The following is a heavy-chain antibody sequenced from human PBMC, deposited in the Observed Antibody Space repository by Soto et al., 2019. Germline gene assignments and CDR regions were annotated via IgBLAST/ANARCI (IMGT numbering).Heavy chain of an antibody. V-gene: IGHV3-48*01. CDR1: GFTFSSYS. D-gene: IGHD2-15*01. J-gene: IGHJ3*02. Sequence: GGSLRLSCAASGFTFSSYSMNWVRQAPGKGLEWVSYISSSSSTIYYADSVKGRFTISRDNAKNSLYVQMNSLRAEDTAVYYCARARYCSGGSCYSNDAFDIWGQGTMVTVSS. CDR2: ISSSSSTI. CDR3: ARARYCSGGSCYSNDAFDI.